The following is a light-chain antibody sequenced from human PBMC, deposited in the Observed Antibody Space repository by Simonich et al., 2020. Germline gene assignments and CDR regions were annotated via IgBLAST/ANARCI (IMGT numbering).Light chain of an antibody. CDR1: SGHSSYA. Sequence: QLVLTQSPSASASLGASVKLTCTLSSGHSSYATAWHQQQPEKGPRYLMKLNSDGSHSKGAGIPDRFSGSSSRAERYLTISSLQSEDEADYYCQTWGTGIVVFGGGTKLTVL. CDR3: QTWGTGIVV. V-gene: IGLV4-69*01. J-gene: IGLJ2*01. CDR2: LNSDGSH.